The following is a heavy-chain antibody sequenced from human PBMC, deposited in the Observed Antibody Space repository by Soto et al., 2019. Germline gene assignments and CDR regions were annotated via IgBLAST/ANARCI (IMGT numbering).Heavy chain of an antibody. CDR3: ARAQLEPPDYYYYMDV. J-gene: IGHJ6*03. CDR1: GYSFTSYW. D-gene: IGHD1-1*01. Sequence: GESLKISCKGSGYSFTSYWIGWVRQMPGKGLEWMGIIYPGDSDTRYSPSFQGQVTISADKSISTAYLQWSSLKASDTAMYYCARAQLEPPDYYYYMDVWGKGTTVTVSS. V-gene: IGHV5-51*01. CDR2: IYPGDSDT.